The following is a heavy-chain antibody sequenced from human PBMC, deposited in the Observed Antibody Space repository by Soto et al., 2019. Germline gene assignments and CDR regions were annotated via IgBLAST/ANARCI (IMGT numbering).Heavy chain of an antibody. CDR3: ARVLLWFGELRDYGMDV. D-gene: IGHD3-10*01. CDR2: ISRSSSYK. CDR1: GFTFSDYN. J-gene: IGHJ6*01. Sequence: EIQLVESGGGLVKPGGSLRLSCAVSGFTFSDYNMNWVRQAPGKGLEWVASISRSSSYKSYADSVKGRFTISRDNARNSLGLQMHSLRVEDTAVYYCARVLLWFGELRDYGMDVWGQGTTVTVSA. V-gene: IGHV3-21*02.